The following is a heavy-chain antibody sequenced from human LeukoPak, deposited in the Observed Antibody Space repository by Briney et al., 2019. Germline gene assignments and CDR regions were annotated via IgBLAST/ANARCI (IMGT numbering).Heavy chain of an antibody. J-gene: IGHJ5*02. D-gene: IGHD5-18*01. V-gene: IGHV5-51*01. Sequence: GKPLKISSKCSGYRSTSYSTGSVCRRPRKSLKWMLGIYPGESDPRYSPSLQGQVTTSADKSVSTAYLQWSSLKASDTAMYYCARHNRILDSYGFKILQNWFDPWGQGTLVTVSS. CDR3: ARHNRILDSYGFKILQNWFDP. CDR2: IYPGESDP. CDR1: GYRSTSYS.